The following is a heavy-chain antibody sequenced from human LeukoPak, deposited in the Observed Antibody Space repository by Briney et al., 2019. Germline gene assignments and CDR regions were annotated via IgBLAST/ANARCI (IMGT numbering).Heavy chain of an antibody. Sequence: MSGGSLRLSCAASGFTFSDYYMSWIRQAPGKGLEWVSYISSSGSTIYYADSVKGRFTISRDNAKNSLYLQMNSLRAEDTAVYYCAKLLSAQPDDAFDIWGQGTMVTVSS. D-gene: IGHD2/OR15-2a*01. CDR3: AKLLSAQPDDAFDI. CDR2: ISSSGSTI. J-gene: IGHJ3*02. V-gene: IGHV3-11*04. CDR1: GFTFSDYY.